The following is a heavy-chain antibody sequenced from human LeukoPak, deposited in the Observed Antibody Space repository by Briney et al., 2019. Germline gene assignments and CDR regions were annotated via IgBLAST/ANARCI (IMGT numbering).Heavy chain of an antibody. CDR3: ARPRGDGYNDCYYY. D-gene: IGHD5-24*01. CDR2: INPNSGGT. J-gene: IGHJ4*02. CDR1: VYTFTGYH. Sequence: ASVKVSCKASVYTFTGYHMHWVRQAPGQGLEWMGWINPNSGGTHFAQKFQGRVTMTRDTSLSTAYMELSRLTSDDTAVYYCARPRGDGYNDCYYYWGQGTLVTVSS. V-gene: IGHV1-2*02.